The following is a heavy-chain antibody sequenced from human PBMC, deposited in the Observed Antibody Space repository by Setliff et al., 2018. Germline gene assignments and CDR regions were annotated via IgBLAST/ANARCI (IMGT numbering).Heavy chain of an antibody. CDR2: ISGYNGNT. J-gene: IGHJ4*02. CDR1: GYIFTNYG. CDR3: ARHGDASFYYDILTGYPPPYYFDY. D-gene: IGHD3-9*01. V-gene: IGHV1-18*01. Sequence: ASVKVSCKASGYIFTNYGVSWVRQAPGQGLEWMGWISGYNGNTNYAQKVQGRVTMTTDTSTSTAYMELRSLRSGDTAVYYCARHGDASFYYDILTGYPPPYYFDYWGQGTLVTVSS.